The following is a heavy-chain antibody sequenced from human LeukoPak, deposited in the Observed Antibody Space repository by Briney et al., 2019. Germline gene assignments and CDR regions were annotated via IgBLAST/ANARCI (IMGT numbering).Heavy chain of an antibody. CDR2: MNPNSGNT. V-gene: IGHV1-8*03. D-gene: IGHD3-3*01. J-gene: IGHJ3*02. Sequence: ASVKVSCKASGYTFTSYDINWVRQATGQGLEWMGWMNPNSGNTSYAQKFQGRVTITRNTSISTAYMELSSLRSEDTAVYYCARGPYYDFWSGYYYAFDIWGQGTMVTVSS. CDR1: GYTFTSYD. CDR3: ARGPYYDFWSGYYYAFDI.